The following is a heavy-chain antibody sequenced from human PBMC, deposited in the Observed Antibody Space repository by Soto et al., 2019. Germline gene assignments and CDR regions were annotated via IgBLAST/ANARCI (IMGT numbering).Heavy chain of an antibody. V-gene: IGHV1-2*02. J-gene: IGHJ4*02. CDR1: GYTFTGHY. CDR3: GRGRSGQIVVFY. CDR2: IGPESGAT. D-gene: IGHD5-12*01. Sequence: ASVKVSCKASGYTFTGHYIHWVRQAPEQGPEWMGEIGPESGATRFAQKFQGRVTMTRDMSITTVYMELNNLSPDDTAVYYCGRGRSGQIVVFYWGQGTPVAVSS.